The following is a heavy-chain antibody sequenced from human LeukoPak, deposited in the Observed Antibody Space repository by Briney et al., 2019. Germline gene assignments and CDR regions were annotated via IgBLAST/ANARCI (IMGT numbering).Heavy chain of an antibody. CDR2: IYYSGST. J-gene: IGHJ4*02. D-gene: IGHD3-10*01. CDR3: ARDRYYYGSGSYSYFDY. Sequence: PSETLSLTCTVSGGSISSYYWSWIRQPPGKGLEWIGYIYYSGSTNYNPSLKSRVTISVDTSKNPFSLKLSFVTAADTAVYYCARDRYYYGSGSYSYFDYWGQGTLVTVSS. CDR1: GGSISSYY. V-gene: IGHV4-59*01.